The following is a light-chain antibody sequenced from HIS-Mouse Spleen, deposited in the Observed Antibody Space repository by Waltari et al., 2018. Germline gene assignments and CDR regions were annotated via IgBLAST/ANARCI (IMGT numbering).Light chain of an antibody. J-gene: IGKJ1*01. V-gene: IGKV1-5*03. CDR2: KAS. CDR3: QQYRT. CDR1: KSISSW. Sequence: DIQMTQSPSTLSASVGDRVTITCRASKSISSWLAWYQQKPRKAPKLLIYKASSLESGVPSRFSGSGSGTEFTLTISSLQPDDFATYYCQQYRTFGQGTKVEIK.